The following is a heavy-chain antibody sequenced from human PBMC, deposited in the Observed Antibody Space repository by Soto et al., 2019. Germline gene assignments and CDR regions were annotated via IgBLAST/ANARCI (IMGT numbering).Heavy chain of an antibody. D-gene: IGHD2-2*01. Sequence: GGSLRLSCAASGFTFSSYAMSWARQAPGKGLEWVSAISGSGGSTYYADSVKGRFTISRDNSKNTLYLQMNSLRAEDTAVYYCARDCSSTSCYSLPTGPWGQGTLVTVS. CDR2: ISGSGGST. CDR1: GFTFSSYA. J-gene: IGHJ5*02. V-gene: IGHV3-23*01. CDR3: ARDCSSTSCYSLPTGP.